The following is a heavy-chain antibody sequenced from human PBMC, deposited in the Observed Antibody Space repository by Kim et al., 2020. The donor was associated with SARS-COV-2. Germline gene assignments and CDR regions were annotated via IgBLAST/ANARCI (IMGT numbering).Heavy chain of an antibody. Sequence: GGSLRLSCAASGFTFSSYWMSWVRQAPGKGLEWVANIKQDGSEKYYVDSVKGRFTISRDNAKNSLYLQMNSLRAEDTAVYYCARGSIVATMTFLFDYWGQGTLVTVSS. J-gene: IGHJ4*02. V-gene: IGHV3-7*01. CDR3: ARGSIVATMTFLFDY. D-gene: IGHD5-12*01. CDR2: IKQDGSEK. CDR1: GFTFSSYW.